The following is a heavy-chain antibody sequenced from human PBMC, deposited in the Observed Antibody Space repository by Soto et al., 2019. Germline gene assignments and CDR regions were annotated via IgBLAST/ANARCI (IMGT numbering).Heavy chain of an antibody. D-gene: IGHD2-15*01. CDR2: ISGGGGST. CDR1: GFTFSSYA. CDR3: AKDGALYCSGGSCYVDY. Sequence: GGSLRLSCAASGFTFSSYAMSWVRQAPGKGLEWVSAISGGGGSTYYADSVKGRFTISRDNSKNTLYLQMNSLRAEDTAVYYCAKDGALYCSGGSCYVDYWGQGTLVTVSS. J-gene: IGHJ4*02. V-gene: IGHV3-23*01.